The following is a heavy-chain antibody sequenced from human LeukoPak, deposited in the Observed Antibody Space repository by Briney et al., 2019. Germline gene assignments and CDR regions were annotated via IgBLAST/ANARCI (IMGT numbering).Heavy chain of an antibody. Sequence: GGSLRLSCAASGFTFSSYEMNWVSPAPGKGLEWVSYISSSGTTIYYADSVKGRFTISRDNAKNSLYLQMNSLRAEDTAVYYCARLYSSGWDYWGQGTLVTVSS. CDR3: ARLYSSGWDY. D-gene: IGHD6-19*01. V-gene: IGHV3-48*03. J-gene: IGHJ4*02. CDR2: ISSSGTTI. CDR1: GFTFSSYE.